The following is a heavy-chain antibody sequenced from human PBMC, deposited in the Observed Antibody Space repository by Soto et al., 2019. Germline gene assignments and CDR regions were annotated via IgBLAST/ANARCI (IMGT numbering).Heavy chain of an antibody. V-gene: IGHV1-69*01. J-gene: IGHJ3*02. CDR2: FMPILCAA. CDR3: RRGNALEN. Sequence: QLQLLQSGAEVKKPGSSVKVSCKASGGTFSSLTVNWVRQAPGQGREWMGGFMPILCAANYAPKFQSRVTINAEESTNTGYMELISMRSEDTAVYYCRRGNALENCSHRTMGTVSS. CDR1: GGTFSSLT.